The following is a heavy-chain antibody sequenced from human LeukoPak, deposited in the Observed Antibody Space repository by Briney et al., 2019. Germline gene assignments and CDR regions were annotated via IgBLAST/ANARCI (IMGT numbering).Heavy chain of an antibody. V-gene: IGHV4-34*01. D-gene: IGHD3-3*01. CDR3: ARCDYDFCSGYHLWWSDP. Sequence: PSETLSLTCAVYAGSFSGYYWSWIRQPPGKGLEWIGEINHSGSTNYNPSLKSRVTISVDTSKNQFSLKLSSLTAVDTAVYYCARCDYDFCSGYHLWWSDPCGQGTLVTVSS. CDR1: AGSFSGYY. J-gene: IGHJ5*02. CDR2: INHSGST.